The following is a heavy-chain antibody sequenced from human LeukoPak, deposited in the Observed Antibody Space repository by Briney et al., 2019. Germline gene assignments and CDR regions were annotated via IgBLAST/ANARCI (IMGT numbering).Heavy chain of an antibody. V-gene: IGHV4-4*07. CDR2: INASGRT. D-gene: IGHD6-13*01. J-gene: IGHJ4*02. Sequence: SETLSLTCTVSGGSINTYYWSWIRQPAGKGLEWIGRINASGRTNYNPSLKSRVTMSIDTSKNQFSLKVNSVTAADTAVYYCARWGAAAGAYYFDYWGQGTLVTVSS. CDR1: GGSINTYY. CDR3: ARWGAAAGAYYFDY.